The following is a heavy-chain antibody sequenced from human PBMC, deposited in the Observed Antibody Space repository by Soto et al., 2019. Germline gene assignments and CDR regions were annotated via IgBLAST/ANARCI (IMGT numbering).Heavy chain of an antibody. Sequence: SVKVSCKXSGGTFSSYAISWVRQAPGQGLEWMGGIIPIFGTANYAQKFQGRVTITADESTSTAYMELSSLRSEDTAVYYCARDLRDGYPYYFDYWGQGTLVTVSS. V-gene: IGHV1-69*13. J-gene: IGHJ4*02. D-gene: IGHD5-12*01. CDR2: IIPIFGTA. CDR1: GGTFSSYA. CDR3: ARDLRDGYPYYFDY.